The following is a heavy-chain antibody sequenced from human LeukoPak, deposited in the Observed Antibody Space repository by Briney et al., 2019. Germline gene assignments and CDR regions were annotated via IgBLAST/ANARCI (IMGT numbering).Heavy chain of an antibody. V-gene: IGHV1-2*02. CDR2: INPNSGGT. D-gene: IGHD3-22*01. CDR3: AGDLTHRMYNDISGYQTVPAF. CDR1: GYTFTCYY. Sequence: ASVKVSCKASGYTFTCYYMHWVRQAPGQGLGWMGWINPNSGGTNYAQKFQGRVTMTRATYISTAYMEVRRLRPEAKAVYYCAGDLTHRMYNDISGYQTVPAFWGEGTLVTVSS. J-gene: IGHJ4*02.